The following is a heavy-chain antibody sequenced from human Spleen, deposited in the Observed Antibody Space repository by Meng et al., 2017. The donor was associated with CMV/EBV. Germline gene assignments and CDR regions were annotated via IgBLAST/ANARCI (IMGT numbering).Heavy chain of an antibody. D-gene: IGHD3-10*01. V-gene: IGHV3-7*01. Sequence: GESLKISCAASGFTFSSYWMSWVRQAPGKGLEWVANIKQDGSEKYCVDSVKGRFTISRDNAKNSLYLQMNSLRAEDTAVYYCARGAEPPSGIIWFGERRAEAFDIWGQGTVVTVSS. CDR2: IKQDGSEK. CDR3: ARGAEPPSGIIWFGERRAEAFDI. J-gene: IGHJ3*02. CDR1: GFTFSSYW.